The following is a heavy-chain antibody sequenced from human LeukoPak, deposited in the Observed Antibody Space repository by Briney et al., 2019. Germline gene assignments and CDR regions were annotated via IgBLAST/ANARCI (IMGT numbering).Heavy chain of an antibody. CDR2: TSYDGSNK. CDR1: GFTFSSYG. J-gene: IGHJ6*02. D-gene: IGHD1-14*01. Sequence: GGSLRLSCAASGFTFSSYGMHWVRQAPGKGLEWVAVTSYDGSNKYYADSVKGRFTISRVNSKNTLYLQMNSLRAEDTAVYYCARDQFSSPGYYYYGMDVWGQGTTVTVSS. V-gene: IGHV3-30*03. CDR3: ARDQFSSPGYYYYGMDV.